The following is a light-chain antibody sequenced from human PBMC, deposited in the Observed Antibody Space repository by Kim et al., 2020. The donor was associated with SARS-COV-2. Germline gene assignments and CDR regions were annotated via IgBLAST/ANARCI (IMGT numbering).Light chain of an antibody. CDR3: QQYDSHPYT. Sequence: DIQMTQSPSILSASVGDRVTITCRASQSVSSWLAWYQQKPGKAPKLLISKASSLEGGVPSRFSGRGSETEFTLTINTLQPDDFATYSCQQYDSHPYTFGQGTKLEI. V-gene: IGKV1-5*03. CDR2: KAS. CDR1: QSVSSW. J-gene: IGKJ2*01.